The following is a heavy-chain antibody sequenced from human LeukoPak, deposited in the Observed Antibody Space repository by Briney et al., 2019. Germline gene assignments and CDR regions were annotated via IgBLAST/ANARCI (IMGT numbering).Heavy chain of an antibody. Sequence: PGGSLRLSCAASGFTFSSYGMSWVRQAPGKGLEWVSAISGSGGSTYYADSVKGRFTISRDNSKNTLYLQMNSLRAEDTAVYYCAKDRSTMVRGVIGWGGYWGQGTLVTVSS. J-gene: IGHJ4*02. CDR2: ISGSGGST. CDR1: GFTFSSYG. D-gene: IGHD3-10*01. CDR3: AKDRSTMVRGVIGWGGY. V-gene: IGHV3-23*01.